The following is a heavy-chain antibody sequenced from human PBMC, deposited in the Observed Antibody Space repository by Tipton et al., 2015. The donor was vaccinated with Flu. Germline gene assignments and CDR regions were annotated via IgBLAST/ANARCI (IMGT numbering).Heavy chain of an antibody. Sequence: SLRLSCAASGFTFSSYAMSWVRQAPGKGLEWVSAISGSGGSTYYADSVKGRFTISRDNSKNTLYLQMNSLRAEDTAVYYCAKDGAEDYDILTGYYRGVYCDGIDVWGQGTTVSVSS. V-gene: IGHV3-23*01. J-gene: IGHJ6*02. CDR3: AKDGAEDYDILTGYYRGVYCDGIDV. CDR1: GFTFSSYA. CDR2: ISGSGGST. D-gene: IGHD3-9*01.